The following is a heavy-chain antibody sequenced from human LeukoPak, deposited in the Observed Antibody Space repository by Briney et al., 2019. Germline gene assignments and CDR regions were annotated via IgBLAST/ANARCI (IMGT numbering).Heavy chain of an antibody. V-gene: IGHV3-7*02. D-gene: IGHD3-10*01. CDR1: GFTFSSYW. CDR3: ARHGYYYGSGSYSST. CDR2: IKQDGSEK. J-gene: IGHJ4*02. Sequence: GGSLRLSGAASGFTFSSYWMSWVRQAPGKGLEWVANIKQDGSEKYYVDSVKGRFTISRDNAKNSLYLQMNSLRAEDTAVYYCARHGYYYGSGSYSSTWGQGTLVTVSS.